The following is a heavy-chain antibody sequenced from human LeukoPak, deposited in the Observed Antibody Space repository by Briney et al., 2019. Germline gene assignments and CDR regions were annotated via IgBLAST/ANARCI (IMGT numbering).Heavy chain of an antibody. CDR1: GFSFSDYA. CDR3: AKEALVVIESYFDN. J-gene: IGHJ4*02. Sequence: GGSLRLSCLVSGFSFSDYAMSWVRRAPGKGLEWVSAITGSGQTKYYTDSVKGRFTMSRDNSKNTLYLQMNSLRDEDTAEYFCAKEALVVIESYFDNWGQGTLVLVSS. CDR2: ITGSGQTK. V-gene: IGHV3-23*01. D-gene: IGHD3-22*01.